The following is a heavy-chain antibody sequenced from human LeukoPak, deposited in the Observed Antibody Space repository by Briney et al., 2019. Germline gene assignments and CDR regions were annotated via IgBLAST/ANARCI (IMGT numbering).Heavy chain of an antibody. D-gene: IGHD2-15*01. J-gene: IGHJ4*02. V-gene: IGHV1-2*02. CDR2: INPNSGGT. CDR1: GYTFTGYY. CDR3: ATLPLGYCSGGSCYSQPGY. Sequence: GASVKVSCKASGYTFTGYYMHWVRQAPGQGLEWMGWINPNSGGTNYAQKFQGRVTMTRDTSISTAYMELSRLRSDDTAVYYCATLPLGYCSGGSCYSQPGYWGQGTLVTVSS.